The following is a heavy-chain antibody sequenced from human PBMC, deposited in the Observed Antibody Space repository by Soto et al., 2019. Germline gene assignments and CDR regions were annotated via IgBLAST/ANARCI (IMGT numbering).Heavy chain of an antibody. CDR2: IHSSGST. V-gene: IGHV4-39*01. D-gene: IGHD2-2*01. CDR1: GVSISKSSYY. J-gene: IGHJ6*03. Sequence: QLQMEESGPGLVKPSETLSLSCTVSGVSISKSSYYWGWIRQPPGRGPEWIGSIHSSGSTSYNPSLENRVTMSVDTSKNQFSLRLNSVTAADTAVYYCARLVIVPAAMSDYYMDVWGKGATVTVSS. CDR3: ARLVIVPAAMSDYYMDV.